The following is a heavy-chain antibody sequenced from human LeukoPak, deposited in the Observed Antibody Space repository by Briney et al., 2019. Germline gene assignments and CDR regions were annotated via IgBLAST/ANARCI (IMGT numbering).Heavy chain of an antibody. D-gene: IGHD3-10*01. CDR3: TTDYSYVSGSYYGSIDY. CDR2: IKSKTDGGTT. Sequence: GGSLRLSCAASGFTFSNAWMSWLRQAAGKGVEWVGRIKSKTDGGTTDYAAPVKGIFTISRDDTKNTLYLQMNSLKTEDTAVYYCTTDYSYVSGSYYGSIDYWGQGTLVTVSS. CDR1: GFTFSNAW. J-gene: IGHJ4*02. V-gene: IGHV3-15*01.